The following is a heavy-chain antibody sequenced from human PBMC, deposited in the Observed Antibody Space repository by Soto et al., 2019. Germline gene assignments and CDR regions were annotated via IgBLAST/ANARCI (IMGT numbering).Heavy chain of an antibody. CDR3: LRDYRWAFDF. D-gene: IGHD1-26*01. J-gene: IGHJ3*01. V-gene: IGHV3-48*02. Sequence: EVQLVESGGGLVQPGGSGRVSCAASGFSFSNYAMNWVRQAPGKGLEWVSYISIGSGSIFYAYSVKGRFTISRDDAKNSLYMQMNTLRDEDTAVYYCLRDYRWAFDFWGQGTMVTVSS. CDR1: GFSFSNYA. CDR2: ISIGSGSI.